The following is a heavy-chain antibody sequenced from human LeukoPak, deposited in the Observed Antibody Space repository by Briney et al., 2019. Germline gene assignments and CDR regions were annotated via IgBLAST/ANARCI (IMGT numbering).Heavy chain of an antibody. V-gene: IGHV3-33*08. Sequence: GGSLRLSCAASGFSFSDHYMHWVRQAPGKRLEWLTFTWSDGRSEYYADSVKGRFSVSRDNSKNTVYLQIDSLRVEDTAVYYCARDRGNDYFDSWGQGTLVTVSS. CDR3: ARDRGNDYFDS. CDR2: TWSDGRSE. CDR1: GFSFSDHY. J-gene: IGHJ4*02.